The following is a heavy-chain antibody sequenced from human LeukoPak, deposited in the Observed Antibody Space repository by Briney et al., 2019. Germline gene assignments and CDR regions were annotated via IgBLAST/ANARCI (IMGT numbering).Heavy chain of an antibody. D-gene: IGHD3-22*01. CDR1: GYTFTSYY. CDR3: ARKYYYDSSGYSWFDP. Sequence: VSVKVSCKASGYTFTSYYMHWVRQAPGQGLEWMGIINPSGGSTSYAQKFQGRVTMTRDTSTSTVYMELSSLRSEDTAVYYCARKYYYDSSGYSWFDPWGQGTLVTVSS. CDR2: INPSGGST. V-gene: IGHV1-46*01. J-gene: IGHJ5*02.